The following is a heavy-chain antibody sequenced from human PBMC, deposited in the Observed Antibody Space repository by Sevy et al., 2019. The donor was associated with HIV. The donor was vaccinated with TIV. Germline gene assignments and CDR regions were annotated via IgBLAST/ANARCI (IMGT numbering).Heavy chain of an antibody. V-gene: IGHV3-53*01. J-gene: IGHJ4*02. CDR2: IYSGGST. Sequence: GGSLRLSCAASGFTVNSNYMTWVRQAPGKGLEWVSVIYSGGSTYYADSVKGRFTISRDNSKNTLYLQMNSLRVEDTAVYYCARGGPGSTYYYDSSGYPNWGQGTLVTVSS. CDR1: GFTVNSNY. D-gene: IGHD3-22*01. CDR3: ARGGPGSTYYYDSSGYPN.